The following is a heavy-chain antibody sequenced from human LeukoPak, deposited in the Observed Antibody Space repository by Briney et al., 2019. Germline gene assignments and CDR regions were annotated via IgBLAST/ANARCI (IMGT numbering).Heavy chain of an antibody. Sequence: GGSLRLSCAASGFTFSSYWMSWVRQAPGKGLEWVANIKQVGSEKYYVDSVKGRFTISRDNAKNSLYLQMNSLRAEDTAVYYCAKAYLRITMIVVVTPDAFDIWGQGTMVTVSS. V-gene: IGHV3-7*03. D-gene: IGHD3-22*01. CDR3: AKAYLRITMIVVVTPDAFDI. CDR2: IKQVGSEK. J-gene: IGHJ3*02. CDR1: GFTFSSYW.